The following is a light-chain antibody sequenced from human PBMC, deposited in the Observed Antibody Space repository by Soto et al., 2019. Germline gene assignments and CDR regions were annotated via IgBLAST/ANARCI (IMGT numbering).Light chain of an antibody. CDR1: SSDVGGYNH. V-gene: IGLV2-11*01. CDR2: DVN. J-gene: IGLJ2*01. Sequence: QSALTQPASVSGSPGQSVTISCSATSSDVGGYNHVSWYQQHPGKAPKLMIYDVNKRPSGVPDRFSGSKSGNTASLTISGLQAEDEADYYCCSYAGSYTLVFGGGTKLTVL. CDR3: CSYAGSYTLV.